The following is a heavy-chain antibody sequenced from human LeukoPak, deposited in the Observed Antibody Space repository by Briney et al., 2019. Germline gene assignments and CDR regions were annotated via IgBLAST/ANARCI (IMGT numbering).Heavy chain of an antibody. D-gene: IGHD4-17*01. CDR2: IYHSGST. V-gene: IGHV4-38-2*02. CDR3: ARDSDGDYVYFQH. CDR1: GYSISSGYD. Sequence: SETLSLTCAVSGYSISSGYDWGWIRQPPGKGLEWIGYIYHSGSTYYNPSLKSRVTISVDRSKNQFSLKLSSVTAADTAVYYCARDSDGDYVYFQHWGQGTLVTVSS. J-gene: IGHJ1*01.